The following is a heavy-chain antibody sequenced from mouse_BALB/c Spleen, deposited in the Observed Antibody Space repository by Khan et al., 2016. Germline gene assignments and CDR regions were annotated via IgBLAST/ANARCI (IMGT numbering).Heavy chain of an antibody. D-gene: IGHD1-1*01. CDR3: AATVVAPRFAY. J-gene: IGHJ3*01. V-gene: IGHV3-2*02. CDR2: ISYSGST. Sequence: EVQLQESGPGLVKPSQSLSLTCTVTGYSITSDYAWNWIRQFPGNKLEWMGYISYSGSTSYNPSLKSRNSIIRDTSKNQFFLQLNSRTTEDTATYYCAATVVAPRFAYWGPGALVTFSA. CDR1: GYSITSDYA.